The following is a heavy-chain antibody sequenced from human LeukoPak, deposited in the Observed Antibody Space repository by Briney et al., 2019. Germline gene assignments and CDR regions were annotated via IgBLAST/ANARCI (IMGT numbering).Heavy chain of an antibody. J-gene: IGHJ4*02. CDR1: GFTFNKYW. CDR2: IKQDGSEK. D-gene: IGHD4-17*01. V-gene: IGHV3-7*03. Sequence: GGSLRLSCAASGFTFNKYWLTWVRQAPGRGLEWVANIKQDGSEKYYVDSVKGRFTISRDNAKNSQYLQMNSLRVEDTALYYCARAQTYGDSRLLLDYWGQGTLVTVSS. CDR3: ARAQTYGDSRLLLDY.